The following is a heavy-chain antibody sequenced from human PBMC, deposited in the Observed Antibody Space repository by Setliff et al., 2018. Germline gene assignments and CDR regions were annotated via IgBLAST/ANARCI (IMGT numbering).Heavy chain of an antibody. V-gene: IGHV1-69*05. CDR1: GGAFSNYG. Sequence: SVKVSCKASGGAFSNYGITWVRQAPGQGLEWMGGIIPIFGTTTYAQKFLGRVTITTDESSSTGYMELRSLRSDDTAVYFCARFGGSCSSSSCYASDLWGQGTMVTVS. CDR3: ARFGGSCSSSSCYASDL. J-gene: IGHJ3*01. CDR2: IIPIFGTT. D-gene: IGHD2-2*01.